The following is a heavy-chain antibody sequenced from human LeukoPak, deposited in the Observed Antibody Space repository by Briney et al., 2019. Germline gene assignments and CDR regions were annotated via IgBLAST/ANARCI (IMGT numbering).Heavy chain of an antibody. CDR2: IYHSGST. J-gene: IGHJ4*02. Sequence: SETLSLTCTVSGYSISSGYYWGWIRQPPGKGLEWIGSIYHSGSTNYNPSLKSRVTISVDTSKNQFSLKLSSVTAADTAVYYCARQFRRAVAGPPGYWGQGTLVTVSS. CDR3: ARQFRRAVAGPPGY. D-gene: IGHD6-19*01. V-gene: IGHV4-38-2*02. CDR1: GYSISSGYY.